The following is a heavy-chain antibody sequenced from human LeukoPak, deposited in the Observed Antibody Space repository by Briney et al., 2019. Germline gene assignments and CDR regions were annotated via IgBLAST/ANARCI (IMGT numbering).Heavy chain of an antibody. CDR2: IRRDGNEK. CDR3: VRDRAFCSGGSCYDVLDY. D-gene: IGHD2-15*01. V-gene: IGHV3-7*03. Sequence: PGGSLRLSCTASGFAFSTYWMNWVRQAPGMGLEWVAAIRRDGNEKYYVDSVNGRFTVSRDNAKNSLYLQMNSLRAEDTAVYYCVRDRAFCSGGSCYDVLDYWGQGTPVIVSS. J-gene: IGHJ4*02. CDR1: GFAFSTYW.